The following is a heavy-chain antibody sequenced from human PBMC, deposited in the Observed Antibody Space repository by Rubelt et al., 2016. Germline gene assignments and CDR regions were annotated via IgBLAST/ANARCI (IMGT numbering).Heavy chain of an antibody. V-gene: IGHV3-33*01. CDR3: ARSISYYDFWSGYYQFDY. J-gene: IGHJ4*02. Sequence: QVQLVESGGGVVQPGRSLRLSCAASGFTFSRYGMHWVRQAPGKGLEWVAVIWYDGSNKYYADSVKCRFTISRDNSKNTLYLQMSSLRAEDTAVYYCARSISYYDFWSGYYQFDYWGQGTLVTVYS. CDR1: GFTFSRYG. CDR2: IWYDGSNK. D-gene: IGHD3-3*01.